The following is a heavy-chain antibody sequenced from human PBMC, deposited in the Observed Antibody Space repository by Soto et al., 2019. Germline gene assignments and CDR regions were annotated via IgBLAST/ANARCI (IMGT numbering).Heavy chain of an antibody. J-gene: IGHJ6*04. Sequence: EVQLVESEGGLVKPGGSLRLSCAASGFTFANAWMSWVRQAPGKGLEWVGRVKSNSDGGTTDYAAPVKGRFTISRDDSKNTLYLQMNSLEIEDTAIYYCNTCSRGNCYGPVDAWGKGAAVTVSS. CDR1: GFTFANAW. CDR3: NTCSRGNCYGPVDA. CDR2: VKSNSDGGTT. D-gene: IGHD2-15*01. V-gene: IGHV3-15*01.